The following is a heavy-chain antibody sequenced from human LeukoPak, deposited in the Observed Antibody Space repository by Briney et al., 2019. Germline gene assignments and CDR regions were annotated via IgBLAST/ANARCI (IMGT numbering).Heavy chain of an antibody. CDR1: GGSFSGYY. CDR3: AREGASGSYYDY. J-gene: IGHJ4*02. D-gene: IGHD1-26*01. Sequence: SQTLSLTCAVYGGSFSGYYWSWIRQPPGNGLEWIGEINHSGSTNYNPSLKSRVAISIHTSKNQFSLNLTSVTAADTAMYYCAREGASGSYYDYWGQGTLVTVSS. CDR2: INHSGST. V-gene: IGHV4-34*01.